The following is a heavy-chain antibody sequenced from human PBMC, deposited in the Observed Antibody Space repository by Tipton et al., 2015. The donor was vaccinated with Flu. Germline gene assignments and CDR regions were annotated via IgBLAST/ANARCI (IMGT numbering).Heavy chain of an antibody. D-gene: IGHD4-11*01. CDR3: ARRDYSNYVSDPKSWFDP. Sequence: TLSLTCDVSGDSISSYYYWGWIRQFPGKGLEWIGRVSRGGTTNYTPSLKSRVTISVDKSKKQISLQMRAVTAADTAVYYCARRDYSNYVSDPKSWFDPWGQGTLVAVSS. CDR2: VSRGGTT. V-gene: IGHV4-38-2*01. CDR1: GDSISSYYY. J-gene: IGHJ5*02.